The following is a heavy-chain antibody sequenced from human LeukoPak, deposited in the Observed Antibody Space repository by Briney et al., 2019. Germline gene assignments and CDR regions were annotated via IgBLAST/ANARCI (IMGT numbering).Heavy chain of an antibody. Sequence: ASVKVSCKASGYTLTSYYMHWVRQAPGQGLEWMGIINPSGGSTSYAQKFQGRVTMTRDTSTSTVYMELSSLRSEDTAVYYCARAQMATSSGAAFDIWGQGTMVTVSS. V-gene: IGHV1-46*01. CDR1: GYTLTSYY. J-gene: IGHJ3*02. D-gene: IGHD5-24*01. CDR2: INPSGGST. CDR3: ARAQMATSSGAAFDI.